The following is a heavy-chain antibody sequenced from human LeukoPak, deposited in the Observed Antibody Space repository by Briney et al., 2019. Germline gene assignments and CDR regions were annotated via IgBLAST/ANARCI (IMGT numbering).Heavy chain of an antibody. J-gene: IGHJ3*02. D-gene: IGHD4-17*01. CDR2: ISYDGSNK. CDR3: AKFGRGTVRYHNAFDI. V-gene: IGHV3-30-3*02. Sequence: GGSLRLSCAASGFTFSSYAMHWVRQAPGKGLEWVAVISYDGSNKYYADSVKGRFTISRDNSKNTLYLQMNSLRAEDTAVYYCAKFGRGTVRYHNAFDIWGQGTMVTVSS. CDR1: GFTFSSYA.